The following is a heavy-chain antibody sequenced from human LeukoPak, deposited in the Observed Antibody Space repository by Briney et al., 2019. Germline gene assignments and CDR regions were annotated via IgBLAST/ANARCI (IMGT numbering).Heavy chain of an antibody. CDR3: ARHGRSSAYYYSYYFDD. V-gene: IGHV4-39*01. D-gene: IGHD3-22*01. J-gene: IGHJ4*02. CDR1: GGSISTPGYY. Sequence: SETLSLTCTVSGGSISTPGYYWGWIRQPPGKGLEWIRSLYHSGSTYYKPSLKSRATISVDKSKNQCSLKLSSVTAADTAVYFCARHGRSSAYYYSYYFDDWGQGTLVTVSS. CDR2: LYHSGST.